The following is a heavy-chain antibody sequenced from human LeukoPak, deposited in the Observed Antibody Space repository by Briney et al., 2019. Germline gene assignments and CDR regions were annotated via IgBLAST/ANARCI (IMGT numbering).Heavy chain of an antibody. CDR2: VKEDGTTK. CDR1: GFSFTNYW. D-gene: IGHD2-15*01. J-gene: IGHJ4*02. V-gene: IGHV3-7*01. CDR3: VSQEVVPH. Sequence: GGTLRLSCAASGFSFTNYWMSWVRQAPGKGLEWVANVKEDGTTKQYVDSVKGRFTISRDNAKNSLYLQMDSLRAEDTAVYYCVSQEVVPHWGQGTLVSVSS.